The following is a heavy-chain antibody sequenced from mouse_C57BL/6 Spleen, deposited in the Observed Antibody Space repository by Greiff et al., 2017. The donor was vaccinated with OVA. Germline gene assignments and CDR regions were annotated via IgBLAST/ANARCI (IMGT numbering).Heavy chain of an antibody. CDR2: IDPETGGT. CDR3: TTRKLGRGY. CDR1: GYTFTDYE. V-gene: IGHV1-15*01. Sequence: QVQLQQSGAELVRPGASVTLSCKASGYTFTDYEMHWVKQTPVHGLEWIGAIDPETGGTAYNQKFKGKAILTADKSSSTAYMELRSLTSEDSAVYYCTTRKLGRGYWGQGTTLTVSS. D-gene: IGHD4-1*01. J-gene: IGHJ2*01.